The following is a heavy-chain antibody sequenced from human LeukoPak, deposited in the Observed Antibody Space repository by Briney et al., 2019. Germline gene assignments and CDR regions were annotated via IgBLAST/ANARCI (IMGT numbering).Heavy chain of an antibody. J-gene: IGHJ6*03. CDR1: GGSISSYY. CDR2: IYYSGST. V-gene: IGHV4-59*01. Sequence: SETLSLTCTVSGGSISSYYWIWIRQPHGKGLEWIGYIYYSGSTNYNPSLKSRVTISVDTSKNQFSLNLSSVTTADTAVYYCARGGSESYRNYYYMDVWGKGTTVTVSS. CDR3: ARGGSESYRNYYYMDV. D-gene: IGHD3-10*01.